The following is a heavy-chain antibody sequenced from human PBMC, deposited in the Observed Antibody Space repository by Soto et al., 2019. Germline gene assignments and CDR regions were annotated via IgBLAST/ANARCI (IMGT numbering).Heavy chain of an antibody. CDR2: IYYSGST. D-gene: IGHD5-12*01. Sequence: SETLSLTCTVSGGSIRTYYWNWIRQSPGKGLEWIGYIYYSGSTSYNPSLSSRVTITLDTSKNQFSLKLSSVTAADTAVYYCATQATEGYNSAGFWGQGTQVTVSS. J-gene: IGHJ4*02. CDR3: ATQATEGYNSAGF. CDR1: GGSIRTYY. V-gene: IGHV4-59*08.